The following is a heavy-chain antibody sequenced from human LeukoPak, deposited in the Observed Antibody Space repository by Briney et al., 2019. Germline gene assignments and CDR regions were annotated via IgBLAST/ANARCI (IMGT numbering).Heavy chain of an antibody. Sequence: GGSLRLSCAASGFTVSSNYMSWVRQAPGKGLEWVSVIYSGGSTYYADSVKGRFTISRDNSKNTLYLQMNSLRAEDTAVYYCASTCGGGSCLKGLDYWGQGTLVTVSS. CDR3: ASTCGGGSCLKGLDY. D-gene: IGHD2-15*01. J-gene: IGHJ4*02. CDR1: GFTVSSNY. CDR2: IYSGGST. V-gene: IGHV3-53*01.